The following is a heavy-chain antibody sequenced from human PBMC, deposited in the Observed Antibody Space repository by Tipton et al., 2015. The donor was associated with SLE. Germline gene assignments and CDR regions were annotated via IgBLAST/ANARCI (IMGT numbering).Heavy chain of an antibody. Sequence: TLSLTCAVYGGSISSSNWWSWVRQPPGKGLEWIGEIYHSGSTNYNPSLKSRVTISVDTSKNQFSLKLSSVTAADTAVYYCARVEDYYDSSGDWGQGTLVTVSS. V-gene: IGHV4-4*02. CDR2: IYHSGST. CDR3: ARVEDYYDSSGD. J-gene: IGHJ4*02. CDR1: GGSISSSNW. D-gene: IGHD3-22*01.